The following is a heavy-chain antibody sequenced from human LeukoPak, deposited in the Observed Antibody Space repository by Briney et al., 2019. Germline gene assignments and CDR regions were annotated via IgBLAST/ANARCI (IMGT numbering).Heavy chain of an antibody. D-gene: IGHD3-9*01. J-gene: IGHJ4*02. Sequence: SETLSLTCTVSGGSISSSSYYWGWIRQPPGKGLEWIGSIYYSGSTYYNPSLNSRVTISVDTSKNQFSLQLSSVTAADTAVYYCWRAAAHKCYDILTGYYPSDDYWGQGTLVTVSS. CDR1: GGSISSSSYY. CDR3: WRAAAHKCYDILTGYYPSDDY. V-gene: IGHV4-39*07. CDR2: IYYSGST.